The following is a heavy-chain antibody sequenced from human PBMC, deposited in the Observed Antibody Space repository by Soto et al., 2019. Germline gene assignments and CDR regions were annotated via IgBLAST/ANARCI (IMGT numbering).Heavy chain of an antibody. CDR2: ISAYNGNT. D-gene: IGHD3-22*01. CDR3: ARDWSAGSGYDSSGPYDY. V-gene: IGHV1-18*01. Sequence: QVPLVQSGAEVKKPGASVKVSCKASGYTFTSYGISWVRQAPGQGLEWMGWISAYNGNTNYAQKLQGRVTMTTDTSTSTAYMELRSLRSDDTAVYYCARDWSAGSGYDSSGPYDYWGQGTLVTVSS. CDR1: GYTFTSYG. J-gene: IGHJ4*02.